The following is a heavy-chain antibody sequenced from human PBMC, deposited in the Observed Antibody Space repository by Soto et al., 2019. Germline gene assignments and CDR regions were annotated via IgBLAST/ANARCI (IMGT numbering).Heavy chain of an antibody. D-gene: IGHD3-16*02. CDR2: IFPKFGTT. V-gene: IGHV1-69*01. J-gene: IGHJ6*02. Sequence: QVQLVQSGAEVKKPGSSVKVSCKASGDTDTNYVISWVRQAPGQGLEWMGGIFPKFGTTYSAQKLQDRRRGGSDESTSTVYMQLSSLRLDDTAVYYCEAEMTFGKLSVVWGQGTTVTVSS. CDR3: EAEMTFGKLSVV. CDR1: GDTDTNYV.